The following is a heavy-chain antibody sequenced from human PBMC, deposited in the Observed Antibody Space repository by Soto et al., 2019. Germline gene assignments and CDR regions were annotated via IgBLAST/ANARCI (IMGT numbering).Heavy chain of an antibody. CDR3: ARQYIDYYGSGSYYKSVGPPFQTQYYYYYGMDV. D-gene: IGHD3-10*01. CDR2: IYYSGST. V-gene: IGHV4-59*01. Sequence: SETLSLTCTVSGGSISSYYWSWIRQPPGKGLEWIGYIYYSGSTNYNPSLKSRVTISVDTSKNQFSLKLSSVTAADTAVYYCARQYIDYYGSGSYYKSVGPPFQTQYYYYYGMDVWGQGTTVTVSS. CDR1: GGSISSYY. J-gene: IGHJ6*02.